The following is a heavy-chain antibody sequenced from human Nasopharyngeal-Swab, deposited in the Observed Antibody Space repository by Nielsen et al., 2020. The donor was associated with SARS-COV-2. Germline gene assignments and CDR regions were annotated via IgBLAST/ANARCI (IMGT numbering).Heavy chain of an antibody. D-gene: IGHD2-2*01. CDR1: GFTFSSYA. CDR2: ISGSGGST. CDR3: AKAFIVVVPAAQEWFDP. Sequence: GESLKISCAASGFTFSSYAMSWVRQAPGKGLEWVSAISGSGGSTYYADSVKGRFTISRDNSKNTLYLQMNSLRAEDMAVYYCAKAFIVVVPAAQEWFDPWGQGTLVTVSS. V-gene: IGHV3-23*01. J-gene: IGHJ5*02.